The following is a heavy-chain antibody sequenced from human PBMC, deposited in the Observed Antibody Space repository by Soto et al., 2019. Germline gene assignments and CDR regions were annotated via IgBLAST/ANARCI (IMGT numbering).Heavy chain of an antibody. Sequence: EVQLVESGGGLVQPGGSLRLTCAASGFPFSIYSMNWVRQAPGKGLEWSSYITSDTNTIQYADSVKGRFTISRDNAKNLVYLQVNCLRDEDTAVYFCARSVEGHFYYWGQGSVVTFSS. J-gene: IGHJ4*02. D-gene: IGHD6-19*01. CDR1: GFPFSIYS. V-gene: IGHV3-48*02. CDR2: ITSDTNTI. CDR3: ARSVEGHFYY.